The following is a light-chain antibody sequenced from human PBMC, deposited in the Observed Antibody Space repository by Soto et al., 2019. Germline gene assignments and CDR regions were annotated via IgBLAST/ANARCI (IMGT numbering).Light chain of an antibody. CDR2: GAS. J-gene: IGKJ1*01. CDR3: QQYDNSAWT. V-gene: IGKV3-20*01. CDR1: QSVSSRY. Sequence: EILLTQSPGTLSLSPAERATLYFKARQSVSSRYLAWYQPKPGQAPRLLISGASSRDTGIPDRFSGSGSGTDFTLTISRLEPEDFAVYYCQQYDNSAWTCGQGTKGDIK.